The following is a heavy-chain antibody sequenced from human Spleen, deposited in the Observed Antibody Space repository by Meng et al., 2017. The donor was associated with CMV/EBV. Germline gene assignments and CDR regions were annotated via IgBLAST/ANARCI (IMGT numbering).Heavy chain of an antibody. D-gene: IGHD5-18*01. CDR2: MNPYSFNT. Sequence: ASVKVSCKTSGYTFTSYDINWVRQATGQGPEWMGWMNPYSFNTGYAQKFQGRITMTRNTSISTAFMELTSLRAEDTAVYYCARGLQGYFFYGMDVWGQGTTVTVSS. CDR1: GYTFTSYD. CDR3: ARGLQGYFFYGMDV. V-gene: IGHV1-8*01. J-gene: IGHJ6*02.